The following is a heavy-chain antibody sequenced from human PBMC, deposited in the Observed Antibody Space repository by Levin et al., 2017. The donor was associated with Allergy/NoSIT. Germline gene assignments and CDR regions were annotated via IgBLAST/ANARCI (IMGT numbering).Heavy chain of an antibody. CDR1: GYTFTSYG. Sequence: ASVKVSCKASGYTFTSYGITWVRQAPGQGLEWMGWISGYNGDTVDVQKFQGRVTMTTDTPTSTAYMELRSLRSDDTAVYFCARERATPTDPYYGMDVWGQGTTVIVSS. J-gene: IGHJ6*02. CDR2: ISGYNGDT. CDR3: ARERATPTDPYYGMDV. V-gene: IGHV1-18*01.